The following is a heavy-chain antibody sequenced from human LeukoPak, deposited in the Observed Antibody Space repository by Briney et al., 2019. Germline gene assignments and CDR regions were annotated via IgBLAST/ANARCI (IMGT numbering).Heavy chain of an antibody. D-gene: IGHD1-26*01. CDR1: GRSISSYY. CDR3: ARGSGSYDWFDP. Sequence: SETLSLTCTVSGRSISSYYWSWIRQPPGKGLEWIGYIYYSGSTNYHPSLKNRVIILVDASNNHFSLQLSSVVAADAAVYYCARGSGSYDWFDPWGQGTLVTVSS. V-gene: IGHV4-59*01. J-gene: IGHJ5*02. CDR2: IYYSGST.